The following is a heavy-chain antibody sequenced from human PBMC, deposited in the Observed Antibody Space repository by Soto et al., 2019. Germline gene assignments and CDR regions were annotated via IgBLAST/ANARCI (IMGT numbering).Heavy chain of an antibody. Sequence: AACGCTFSSCRIHLVRQTTGKGLERVAVIWYDGSNKSYAASVKGRFTISRDNSKNTLYLQMNSLRAEDTAVYYCARERRVDPQTRYYHYYGMDVSGQRTTVTVPS. CDR1: GCTFSSCR. V-gene: IGHV3-33*01. CDR2: IWYDGSNK. CDR3: ARERRVDPQTRYYHYYGMDV. D-gene: IGHD3-3*01. J-gene: IGHJ6*02.